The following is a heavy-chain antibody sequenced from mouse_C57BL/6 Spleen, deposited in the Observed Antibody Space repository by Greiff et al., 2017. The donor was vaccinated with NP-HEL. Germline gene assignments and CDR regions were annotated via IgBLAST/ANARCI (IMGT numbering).Heavy chain of an antibody. CDR1: GYTFTDYE. J-gene: IGHJ3*01. CDR2: IDPETGGT. V-gene: IGHV1-15*01. CDR3: TRKKKPEMYYDYDPFAY. D-gene: IGHD2-4*01. Sequence: QVQLKESGAELVRPGASVTLSCKASGYTFTDYEMHWVKQTPVHGLEWIGAIDPETGGTAYNQKFKGKAILTADKSSSTAYMELRSLTSEDSAVYYCTRKKKPEMYYDYDPFAYWGQGTLVTVSA.